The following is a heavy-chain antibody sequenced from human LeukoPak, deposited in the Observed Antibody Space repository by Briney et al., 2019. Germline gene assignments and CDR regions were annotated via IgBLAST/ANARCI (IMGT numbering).Heavy chain of an antibody. CDR3: ARDSGSYSLPVY. V-gene: IGHV1-69*05. Sequence: SVKVSCKASGYTFTSYDINWVRQAPGQGLEWMGGIIPIFGTANYAQKFQGRVTITTDESTSTAYMELSSLRSEDTAVYYCARDSGSYSLPVYWGQGTLVTVSS. D-gene: IGHD6-13*01. CDR1: GYTFTSYD. CDR2: IIPIFGTA. J-gene: IGHJ4*02.